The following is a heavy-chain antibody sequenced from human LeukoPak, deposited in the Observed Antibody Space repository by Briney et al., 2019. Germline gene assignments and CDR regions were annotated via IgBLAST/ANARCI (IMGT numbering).Heavy chain of an antibody. Sequence: SETLSLTCTVSGGSISSYYWSWIRQPPGKGLEWIGYIYYSGSTNYNPSFKSRVTISVDTSKNQFSLKLSSVTAADTAVYYCARTYYYGSGSYYKGVGYYYYYGMDVWGQGTTVTVSS. D-gene: IGHD3-10*01. J-gene: IGHJ6*02. CDR3: ARTYYYGSGSYYKGVGYYYYYGMDV. V-gene: IGHV4-59*01. CDR1: GGSISSYY. CDR2: IYYSGST.